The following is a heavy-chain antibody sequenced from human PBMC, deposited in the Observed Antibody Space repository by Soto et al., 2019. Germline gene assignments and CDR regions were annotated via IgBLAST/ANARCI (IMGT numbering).Heavy chain of an antibody. CDR3: ASLWGGAFDI. J-gene: IGHJ3*02. CDR2: IYYRGST. Sequence: QVQLQESGPGLVKPSETLSLTCTVSGGSISSYYWSWIRQPPGKGLEWIGYIYYRGSTNNNPSLKIRVTISVDTSKNHFSLKLSSVTAADTAVYYCASLWGGAFDIWGQGTMVTVSS. CDR1: GGSISSYY. V-gene: IGHV4-59*01. D-gene: IGHD2-21*01.